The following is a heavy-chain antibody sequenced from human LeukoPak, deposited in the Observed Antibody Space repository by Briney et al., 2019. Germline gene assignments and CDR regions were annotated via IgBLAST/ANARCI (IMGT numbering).Heavy chain of an antibody. CDR1: GYTFTDYY. CDR3: ARVVGATPEYYYFDY. Sequence: ASVKVSCKASGYTFTDYYMHWVRQAPGQGLEWMGWINPNSGGTNYAQKSQGRVTITADESTSTAYMELSSLRSEDTAVYYCARVVGATPEYYYFDYWGQGTLVTVSS. J-gene: IGHJ4*02. V-gene: IGHV1-2*02. D-gene: IGHD1-26*01. CDR2: INPNSGGT.